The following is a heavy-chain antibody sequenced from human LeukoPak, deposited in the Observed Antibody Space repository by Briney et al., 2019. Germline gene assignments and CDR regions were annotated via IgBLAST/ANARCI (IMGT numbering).Heavy chain of an antibody. CDR2: IIPIFGTA. CDR1: GGTFSSYA. J-gene: IGHJ3*02. Sequence: SVKVSCKASGGTFSSYAISWVRQAPGQGLEWMGGIIPIFGTANYAQKFQGGVTITADESTSTAYMELSSLRSEDTAVYYCARDGDYYDSSGYYSPIDAFDIWGQGTMVTVSS. V-gene: IGHV1-69*13. D-gene: IGHD3-22*01. CDR3: ARDGDYYDSSGYYSPIDAFDI.